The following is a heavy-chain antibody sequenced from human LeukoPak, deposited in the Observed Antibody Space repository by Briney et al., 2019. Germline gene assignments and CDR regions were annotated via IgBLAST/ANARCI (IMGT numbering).Heavy chain of an antibody. Sequence: SVKVSCKASGYKFSNYGISWVRQAPGPGLEWMGWISGFSGNTNYAQKFQDRVTLSTDTSTSTVYMDLRSLISDDTAVYYCARDPEHFDLYESSGQLDSWGQGTQVTVSS. D-gene: IGHD3-22*01. J-gene: IGHJ4*02. CDR3: ARDPEHFDLYESSGQLDS. CDR1: GYKFSNYG. V-gene: IGHV1-18*01. CDR2: ISGFSGNT.